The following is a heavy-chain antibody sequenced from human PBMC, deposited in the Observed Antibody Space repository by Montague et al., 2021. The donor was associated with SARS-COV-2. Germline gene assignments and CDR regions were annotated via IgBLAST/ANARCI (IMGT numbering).Heavy chain of an antibody. CDR2: VYYTGST. CDR3: ARHDGSFASGSYPPFRYFDF. CDR1: GGSFSGYY. J-gene: IGHJ4*02. V-gene: IGHV4-59*08. Sequence: SETLSLTCAVYGGSFSGYYWSWIRQSPGKGLEWIAYVYYTGSTNYDPSLKSRATISVDTSKNQFSLKLKSVTAADTAVYYCARHDGSFASGSYPPFRYFDFWGQGTLVTVSS. D-gene: IGHD1-26*01.